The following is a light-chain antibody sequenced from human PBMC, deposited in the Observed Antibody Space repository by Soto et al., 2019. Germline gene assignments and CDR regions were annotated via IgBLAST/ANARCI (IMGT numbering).Light chain of an antibody. CDR1: SSDVGTYTL. CDR3: SSYAGAITFYV. V-gene: IGLV2-23*02. Sequence: QSVLTQPASVSGSPGQSITISCTGTSSDVGTYTLVSWYQQHPGKAPKLVIYEVNKRPAGVSKRFSGSKSGDTASLTISGLQAEDEADYYCSSYAGAITFYVFGTGTKHTVL. J-gene: IGLJ1*01. CDR2: EVN.